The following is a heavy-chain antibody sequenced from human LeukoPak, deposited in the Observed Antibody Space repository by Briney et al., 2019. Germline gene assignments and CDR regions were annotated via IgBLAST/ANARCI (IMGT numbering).Heavy chain of an antibody. D-gene: IGHD3-10*01. V-gene: IGHV4-59*02. CDR1: GASVRSYY. Sequence: SETLSPTCTVSGASVRSYYWSWIRQPPGKGLEWIGYIYYSGSTNYNPSLKSRVTISVDTSKNQFSLKLSSVTAADTAVYYCARGDGLWFGELLSAFDIWGQGTMVTVSS. CDR3: ARGDGLWFGELLSAFDI. J-gene: IGHJ3*02. CDR2: IYYSGST.